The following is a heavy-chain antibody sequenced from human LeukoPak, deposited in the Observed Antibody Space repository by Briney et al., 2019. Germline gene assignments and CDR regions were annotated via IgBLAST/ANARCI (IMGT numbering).Heavy chain of an antibody. CDR3: TRGSPILRGRPFDY. Sequence: GGSLRLSCADSGFTVSRNYMNWVRQAPGKGLEWVSVIYSGGSTYYADSVKGRFTISRDNSKNTLYFQMNSLRAEDTAFYYCTRGSPILRGRPFDYWGQGTLVTVSS. V-gene: IGHV3-53*01. CDR2: IYSGGST. J-gene: IGHJ4*02. CDR1: GFTVSRNY. D-gene: IGHD3-10*01.